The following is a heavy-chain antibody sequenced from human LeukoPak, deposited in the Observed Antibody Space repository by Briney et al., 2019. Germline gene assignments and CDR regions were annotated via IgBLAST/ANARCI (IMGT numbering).Heavy chain of an antibody. V-gene: IGHV4-61*02. CDR3: ARRGPGGRAFDI. CDR2: FYSSGST. Sequence: SETLSLTCAVSGGSISSGNYYWSWIRQPAGKGLEWIGRFYSSGSTNYNPSLKSRVTISVDTSKNQFSLKLSSVTAADTAVYYCARRGPGGRAFDIWGQGTMVTVSS. J-gene: IGHJ3*02. D-gene: IGHD3-10*01. CDR1: GGSISSGNYY.